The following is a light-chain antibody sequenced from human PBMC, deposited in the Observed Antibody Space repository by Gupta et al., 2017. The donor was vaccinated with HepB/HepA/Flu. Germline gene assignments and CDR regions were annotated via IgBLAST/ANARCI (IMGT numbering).Light chain of an antibody. CDR2: WAS. Sequence: DIVMTQSPDSLAVSLGERATINCKSSQSVLSSSNNKNYLAWYQQKPGQPPKLLIYWASTRESGVPDRFGGSGSGTDFTPTITSLQAEDVAVYSCQQYYSTLSFGPGTKVDIK. J-gene: IGKJ3*01. V-gene: IGKV4-1*01. CDR1: QSVLSSSNNKNY. CDR3: QQYYSTLS.